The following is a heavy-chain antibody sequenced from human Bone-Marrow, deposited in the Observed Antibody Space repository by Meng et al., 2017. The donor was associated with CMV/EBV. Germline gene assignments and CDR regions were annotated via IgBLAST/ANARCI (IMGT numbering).Heavy chain of an antibody. CDR1: GGSFSGYY. CDR2: INHSGST. CDR3: ARSGRTKARPAYYYGMDV. Sequence: SCAVYGGSFSGYYWSWIRQPPGKGLEWIGEINHSGSTNYNPSLKSRVTISVDTSKDQFSLKLSSVTAADTAVYYCARSGRTKARPAYYYGMDVWGQGTTVTVSS. J-gene: IGHJ6*02. V-gene: IGHV4-34*01. D-gene: IGHD6-6*01.